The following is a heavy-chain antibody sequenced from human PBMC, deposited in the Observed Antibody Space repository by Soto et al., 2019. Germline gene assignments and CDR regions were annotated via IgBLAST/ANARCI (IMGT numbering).Heavy chain of an antibody. CDR1: GFTFSSYG. D-gene: IGHD5-12*01. CDR2: ISYDGSNK. V-gene: IGHV3-30*18. Sequence: GGSLRLSCAASGFTFSSYGMHWVRQAPGKGLEWVAVISYDGSNKYYADSVKDRFTISRDNSKNTLYLQMNSLRAEDTAVYYCAKGVVATWYADYYYMDVWGKGTTVTVSS. J-gene: IGHJ6*03. CDR3: AKGVVATWYADYYYMDV.